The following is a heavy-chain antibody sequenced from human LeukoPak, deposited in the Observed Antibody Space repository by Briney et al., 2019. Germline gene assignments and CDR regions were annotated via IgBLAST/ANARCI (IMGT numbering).Heavy chain of an antibody. CDR2: IKQDASQE. J-gene: IGHJ4*02. D-gene: IGHD3-3*01. CDR3: ARGVVYPAWSGPHWSDY. CDR1: GFTFSSYW. Sequence: GGSLRLSCAASGFTFSSYWMSWFRQAPGKGPEWVAHIKQDASQEYHVDSVKGRFTISRDDAKNSLYLQMNSLRAEDTAVYYCARGVVYPAWSGPHWSDYWGQGALVTASS. V-gene: IGHV3-7*01.